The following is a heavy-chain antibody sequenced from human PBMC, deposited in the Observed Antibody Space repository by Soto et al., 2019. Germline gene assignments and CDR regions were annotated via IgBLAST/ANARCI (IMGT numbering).Heavy chain of an antibody. D-gene: IGHD2-2*01. J-gene: IGHJ6*02. V-gene: IGHV1-69*13. Sequence: SVKVSCKASGGTFSSYAISWVRQAPGQGLEWMGGIIPIFGTANYAQKFQGRVTITADESTSTAYMELSSLRSEDTAVYYCASQYQLLYYYYGMDVWGQGTTVTVYS. CDR2: IIPIFGTA. CDR3: ASQYQLLYYYYGMDV. CDR1: GGTFSSYA.